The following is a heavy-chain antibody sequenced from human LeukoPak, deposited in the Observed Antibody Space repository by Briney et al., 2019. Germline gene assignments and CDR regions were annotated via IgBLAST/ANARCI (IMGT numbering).Heavy chain of an antibody. J-gene: IGHJ5*02. CDR1: GGSISSGGYY. CDR3: ARVALRDRAGKNWFDP. Sequence: SETLSLTCTVSGGSISSGGYYWSWIRQHPGKGLEWIGYIYYSGSTYYNPSLKSRVTISVDTSKNQFSLELSSVTAADTAVYYCARVALRDRAGKNWFDPWGQGTLVTVSS. D-gene: IGHD1-14*01. V-gene: IGHV4-31*03. CDR2: IYYSGST.